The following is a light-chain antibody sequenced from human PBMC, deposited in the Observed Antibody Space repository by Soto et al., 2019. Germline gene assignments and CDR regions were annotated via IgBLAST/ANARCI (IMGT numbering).Light chain of an antibody. CDR2: GAS. Sequence: EIVMTQSPATLSVSPGERATLSCRASQSVSSKLAWYQQRPGQAPRLLIYGASTRATGIPDRFSGGGSGTEFTLPISSLQSEDFAVYYCQQYNNWPPYTFGQGTKLEIK. CDR1: QSVSSK. V-gene: IGKV3-15*01. CDR3: QQYNNWPPYT. J-gene: IGKJ2*01.